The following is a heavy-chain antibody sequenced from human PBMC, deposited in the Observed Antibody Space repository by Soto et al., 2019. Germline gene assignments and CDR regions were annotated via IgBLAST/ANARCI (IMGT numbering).Heavy chain of an antibody. Sequence: PGGSLRLSCAASGFTFSSYAMSWVRQAPGKGLEWVSAISGSGGSTYYADSVKGRFTISRDNSKNTLYLQMNSLRAEDTAVYYCAKDQDSSGWSNDAFDIWGQGTMVTVSS. CDR1: GFTFSSYA. J-gene: IGHJ3*02. CDR3: AKDQDSSGWSNDAFDI. V-gene: IGHV3-23*01. CDR2: ISGSGGST. D-gene: IGHD6-19*01.